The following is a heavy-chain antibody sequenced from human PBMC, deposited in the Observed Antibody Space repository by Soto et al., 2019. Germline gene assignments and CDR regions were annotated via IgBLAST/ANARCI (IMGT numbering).Heavy chain of an antibody. CDR3: ARDGTTVTYYYYYGMDV. D-gene: IGHD4-17*01. V-gene: IGHV1-18*01. CDR2: ISAYNGNT. CDR1: GYTFTSYG. Sequence: QVQLVQSGAEVKKPGASVKVSCKASGYTFTSYGISWVRQAPGQGLEWMGWISAYNGNTNYAQKLQGRVTMTTDTSTRTAYMELRSLRSDDTAVYYCARDGTTVTYYYYYGMDVWGQGTTVTVSS. J-gene: IGHJ6*02.